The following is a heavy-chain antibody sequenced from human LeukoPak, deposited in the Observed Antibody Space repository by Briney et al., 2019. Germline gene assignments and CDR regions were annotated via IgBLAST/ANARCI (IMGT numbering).Heavy chain of an antibody. V-gene: IGHV3-30*18. D-gene: IGHD3-10*01. Sequence: GGSLRLSCAASGLIFSSYGMHWVRQAPGKGLEWVAVISSDGNNTYYADSVKGRFTISRDNPKNTLYLQMDSLRAEDTAVYYCAKDSGSGRGLYYYGMDVWGKGTTVPVSS. J-gene: IGHJ6*04. CDR1: GLIFSSYG. CDR3: AKDSGSGRGLYYYGMDV. CDR2: ISSDGNNT.